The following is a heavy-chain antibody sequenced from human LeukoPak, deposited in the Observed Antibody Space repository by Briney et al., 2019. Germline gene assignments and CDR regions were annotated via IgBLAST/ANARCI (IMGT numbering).Heavy chain of an antibody. CDR1: GFTFSSHW. D-gene: IGHD5-24*01. V-gene: IGHV3-74*01. CDR2: VEGDGTFT. Sequence: PGGSLRLSCAASGFTFSSHWMHWVRQAPGKGLVWVSRVEGDGTFTNYADSVYGRFTISRDNAKNTLYLHMHSLRAEDTAVYYCVRDGDDFNFDYWGQGNLVTVSS. CDR3: VRDGDDFNFDY. J-gene: IGHJ4*02.